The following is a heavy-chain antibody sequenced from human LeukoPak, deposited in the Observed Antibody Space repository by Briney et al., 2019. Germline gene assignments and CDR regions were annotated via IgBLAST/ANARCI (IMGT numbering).Heavy chain of an antibody. CDR3: AKDRRVKADYGSGPPHY. D-gene: IGHD3-10*01. CDR1: GFTFSNYA. J-gene: IGHJ4*02. CDR2: ISGSASST. V-gene: IGHV3-23*01. Sequence: GGTLRLSCAASGFTFSNYAMSWVRQAPGKGLEWVSAISGSASSTYYADSVKGRFTISRDNSKNTLYLQMNSLRAEDTAVYYCAKDRRVKADYGSGPPHYWGQGTLVTVSS.